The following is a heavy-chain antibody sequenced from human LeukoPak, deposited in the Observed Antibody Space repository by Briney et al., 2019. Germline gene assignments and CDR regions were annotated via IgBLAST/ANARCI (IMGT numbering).Heavy chain of an antibody. D-gene: IGHD3-22*01. Sequence: SETLSLTCIVSGDSISTYYWSWIRQPPGKGLEWIGYIYSNAIANYDPSLKSRVTMSVDTSKNQFSLRLSSVTAADTAVYYCARHYYDENSGYYYGYYFDYWGQGTLVTVSS. CDR2: IYSNAIA. CDR3: ARHYYDENSGYYYGYYFDY. CDR1: GDSISTYY. J-gene: IGHJ4*02. V-gene: IGHV4-59*08.